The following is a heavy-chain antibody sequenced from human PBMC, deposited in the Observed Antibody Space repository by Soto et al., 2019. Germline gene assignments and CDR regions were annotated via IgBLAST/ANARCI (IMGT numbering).Heavy chain of an antibody. Sequence: ASVKVSCKASGYTFTGYFMHWVRQAPGQGLEWMGWINPYSGGADYAQSFQGRVTMTRDTSISTVYMELSRLRFDDTAVYYCARVIRGAYYNSPLDTWGQGTVVAVSS. D-gene: IGHD3-10*01. V-gene: IGHV1-2*02. CDR3: ARVIRGAYYNSPLDT. J-gene: IGHJ5*02. CDR2: INPYSGGA. CDR1: GYTFTGYF.